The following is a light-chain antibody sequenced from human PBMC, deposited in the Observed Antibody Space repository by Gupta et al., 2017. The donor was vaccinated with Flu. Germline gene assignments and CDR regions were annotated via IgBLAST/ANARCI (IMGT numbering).Light chain of an antibody. V-gene: IGKV4-1*01. Sequence: DIVITQSPDPLAGSLGERATLHCKSRQSVLSNSNTRNYLTWYQQKPGQPPKVLIFWASTRESGVPDRFSGSGSGTDFTLTISGLQAEDVAVYYCQQDDNTPLTFGGGTKVVI. CDR3: QQDDNTPLT. J-gene: IGKJ4*01. CDR1: QSVLSNSNTRNY. CDR2: WAS.